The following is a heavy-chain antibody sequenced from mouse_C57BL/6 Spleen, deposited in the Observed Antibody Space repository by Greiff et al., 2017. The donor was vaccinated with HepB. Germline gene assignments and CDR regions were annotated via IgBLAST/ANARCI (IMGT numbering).Heavy chain of an antibody. CDR1: GYTFTDYY. CDR3: ASQTGTLAY. D-gene: IGHD4-1*01. V-gene: IGHV1-26*01. Sequence: DVQLQESGPELVKPGASVKISCKASGYTFTDYYMNWVKQSHGKSLAWIGDINPNNGGTSYNQKFKGKATLTVDKSSSTAYMELRSLTSEDSAVYYCASQTGTLAYWGQGTLVTVSA. CDR2: INPNNGGT. J-gene: IGHJ3*01.